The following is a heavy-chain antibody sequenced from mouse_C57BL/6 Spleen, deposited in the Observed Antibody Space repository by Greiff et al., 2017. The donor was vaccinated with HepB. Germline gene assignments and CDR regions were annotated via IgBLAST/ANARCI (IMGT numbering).Heavy chain of an antibody. J-gene: IGHJ1*03. V-gene: IGHV1-69*01. CDR3: VRWDYGSSYWYFDV. D-gene: IGHD1-1*01. CDR1: GYTFTSYW. Sequence: QVQLQQPGAELVMPGASVKLSCKASGYTFTSYWMHWVKQRPGQGLEWIGEIDPSDSYTNYNQKFKGKSTLTVDKSSSTAYMQLSSLTSEDSAVYYCVRWDYGSSYWYFDVWGTGTTVTVSS. CDR2: IDPSDSYT.